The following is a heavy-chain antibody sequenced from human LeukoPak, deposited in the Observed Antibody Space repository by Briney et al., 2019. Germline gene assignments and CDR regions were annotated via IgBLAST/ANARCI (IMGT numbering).Heavy chain of an antibody. CDR1: GGSISSSSYY. J-gene: IGHJ4*02. CDR3: ARHLGIVVVIFDY. CDR2: IYYSGST. D-gene: IGHD3-22*01. Sequence: SETLSLTCTVSGGSISSSSYYWGWIRQPPGTGLEWIGSIYYSGSTYYNPSLKSRVTISVDTSKNQFSLKLSSVTAADTAVYYCARHLGIVVVIFDYWGQGTLVTVSS. V-gene: IGHV4-39*01.